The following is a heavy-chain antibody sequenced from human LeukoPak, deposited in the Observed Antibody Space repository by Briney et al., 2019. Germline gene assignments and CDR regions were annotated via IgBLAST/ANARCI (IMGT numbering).Heavy chain of an antibody. CDR1: GGSISSHY. J-gene: IGHJ4*02. Sequence: SETLSLTCTVSGGSISSHYWSWLRQPPGKGLEWIGYIYYSGSTNYNPSLKSRVTISVDTSKNQFSLKLSSVTAADTAVYYCARVGDYYDSSGYYHAVGYFDYWGQGTLVTVSS. CDR3: ARVGDYYDSSGYYHAVGYFDY. D-gene: IGHD3-22*01. CDR2: IYYSGST. V-gene: IGHV4-59*11.